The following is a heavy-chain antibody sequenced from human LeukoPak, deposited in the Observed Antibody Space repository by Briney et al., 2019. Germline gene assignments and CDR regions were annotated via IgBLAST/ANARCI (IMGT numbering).Heavy chain of an antibody. CDR3: ARQGYDILTGYIDAFDI. V-gene: IGHV4-59*08. D-gene: IGHD3-9*01. J-gene: IGHJ3*02. CDR1: GGSISSYY. CDR2: ISYSGST. Sequence: SETVSLTCTVSGGSISSYYWSWIRQPPGKGLEWIGYISYSGSTNYNPSLKSRLTISIDTSKNQFSLKLRSVTAADTAIYYCARQGYDILTGYIDAFDIWGQGT.